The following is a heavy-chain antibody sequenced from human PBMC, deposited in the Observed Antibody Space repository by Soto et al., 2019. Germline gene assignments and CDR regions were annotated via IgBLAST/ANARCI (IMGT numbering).Heavy chain of an antibody. Sequence: GGSLRLSCAASGFTFNNYAMTWVRQAPGKGLEWVSAISGGGDTTSYADSVKGRFTVSRDGSKNTLYLQMSSLRAEDTALYYCAKGRGGSGSLTPRVDFWGQGTLVTVST. V-gene: IGHV3-23*01. CDR3: AKGRGGSGSLTPRVDF. D-gene: IGHD3-10*01. J-gene: IGHJ4*02. CDR1: GFTFNNYA. CDR2: ISGGGDTT.